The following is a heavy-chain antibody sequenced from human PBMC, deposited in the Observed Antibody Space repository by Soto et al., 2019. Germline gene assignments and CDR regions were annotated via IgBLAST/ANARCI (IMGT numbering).Heavy chain of an antibody. CDR2: INHSGST. CDR3: ARAPYNWNYRGAFDY. D-gene: IGHD1-7*01. Sequence: QVQLQQWGAGLLKPSETLSLTCAVYGESFSGYYWSWIRQPPGKGLEWIGEINHSGSTNYNPSLKSRVTISVDTSKNQFSLKLSSVTAADTAVYYCARAPYNWNYRGAFDYWGLGTLVTVSS. J-gene: IGHJ4*02. V-gene: IGHV4-34*01. CDR1: GESFSGYY.